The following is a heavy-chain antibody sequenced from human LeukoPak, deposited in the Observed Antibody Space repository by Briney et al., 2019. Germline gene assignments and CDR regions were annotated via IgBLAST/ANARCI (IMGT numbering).Heavy chain of an antibody. V-gene: IGHV3-30*18. CDR2: VSYDGSVK. D-gene: IGHD3-3*01. J-gene: IGHJ4*02. CDR1: GFSFSIYG. Sequence: PGRSLRLSCAASGFSFSIYGMHWVRQAPGKGLEWVAAVSYDGSVKYCADSVKGRFTISRDNTKNTLYLQMNSLRAEDTAVYYCAKDLGIFGVVIVAPDYWGQGTLVTVSS. CDR3: AKDLGIFGVVIVAPDY.